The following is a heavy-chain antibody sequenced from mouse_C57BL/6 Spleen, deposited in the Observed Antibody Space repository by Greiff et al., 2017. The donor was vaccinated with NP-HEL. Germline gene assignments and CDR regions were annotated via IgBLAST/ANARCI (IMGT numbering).Heavy chain of an antibody. Sequence: VKLMESDAELVKPGASVKISCKVSGYTFTDHTIHWMKQRPEQGLEWIGYIYPRDGSTKYNEKFKGKATLTADKSSSTAYMQLNSLTSEDSAVYFCARPRDGYYVYFDYWGQGTTLTVSS. D-gene: IGHD2-3*01. CDR3: ARPRDGYYVYFDY. CDR1: GYTFTDHT. V-gene: IGHV1-78*01. J-gene: IGHJ2*01. CDR2: IYPRDGST.